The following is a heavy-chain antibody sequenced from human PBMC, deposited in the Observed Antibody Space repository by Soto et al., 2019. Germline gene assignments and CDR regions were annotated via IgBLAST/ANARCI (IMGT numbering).Heavy chain of an antibody. CDR1: GFTFSSYG. D-gene: IGHD3-10*01. J-gene: IGHJ4*02. Sequence: GVSVRLSCAASGFTFSSYGMHWVRQAPGKGLEWVAVIWYDGSNKYYADSVKGRFTISRDNSKNTLYLQMNSLRAEDTAVYYCARELGYYGSGNYRPTGPFYYWGQGTLVTVYS. CDR2: IWYDGSNK. V-gene: IGHV3-33*01. CDR3: ARELGYYGSGNYRPTGPFYY.